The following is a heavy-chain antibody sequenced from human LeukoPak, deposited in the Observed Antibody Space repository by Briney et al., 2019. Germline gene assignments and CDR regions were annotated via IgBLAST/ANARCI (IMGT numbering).Heavy chain of an antibody. CDR2: IIPIFGTA. V-gene: IGHV1-69*05. J-gene: IGHJ4*02. CDR1: GGTFSSYA. D-gene: IGHD2-15*01. CDR3: ARDPEVGYCSGGSCYGQGY. Sequence: ASVKVSCKASGGTFSSYAISWVRQAPGQGLEWMGRIIPIFGTANYARKFQGRATITTDESTSTAYMELSSLRSEDTAVYYCARDPEVGYCSGGSCYGQGYWGQGTLVTVSS.